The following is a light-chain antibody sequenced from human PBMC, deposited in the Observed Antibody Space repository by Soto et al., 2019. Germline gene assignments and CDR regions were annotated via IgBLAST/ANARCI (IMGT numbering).Light chain of an antibody. Sequence: EIVMTQSPATLSVSPGERATLSCRASQSVSSNLAWYQQKPGQAPRLLMYGISTRATGIPARFSGSGPGTAFTLTICSLQSEDFAIYYCQQHNNWPLTFGGGTKVEIK. CDR2: GIS. CDR1: QSVSSN. J-gene: IGKJ4*01. CDR3: QQHNNWPLT. V-gene: IGKV3-15*01.